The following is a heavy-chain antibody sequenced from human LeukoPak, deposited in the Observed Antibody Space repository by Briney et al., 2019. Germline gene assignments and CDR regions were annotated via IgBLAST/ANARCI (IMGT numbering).Heavy chain of an antibody. V-gene: IGHV3-23*01. CDR3: AKVFGDYYDSSGYYY. CDR1: GFTFSSYA. Sequence: GGSLRLSCAASGFTFSSYAMSWVRQAPGKGLEWVSAISGSGGSTYYADSVKGRFTISRDNSKNTLYLQMNSLRAEDTAVYYCAKVFGDYYDSSGYYYWGQGTLVTVSS. J-gene: IGHJ4*02. CDR2: ISGSGGST. D-gene: IGHD3-22*01.